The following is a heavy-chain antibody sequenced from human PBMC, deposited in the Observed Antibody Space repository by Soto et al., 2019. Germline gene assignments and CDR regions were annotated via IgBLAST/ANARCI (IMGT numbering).Heavy chain of an antibody. CDR1: GFTFSTFW. V-gene: IGHV5-51*01. CDR2: IYPGDSDT. J-gene: IGHJ4*02. Sequence: SGESLKISWQASGFTFSTFWIGWVRQMPGKGLELMGIIYPGDSDTRYSPSLQGKVIISAHKSTRTAYLLWSSLKASDTAMYYCARRNTVMAHFDXWGQVTLVTVSX. D-gene: IGHD5-18*01. CDR3: ARRNTVMAHFDX.